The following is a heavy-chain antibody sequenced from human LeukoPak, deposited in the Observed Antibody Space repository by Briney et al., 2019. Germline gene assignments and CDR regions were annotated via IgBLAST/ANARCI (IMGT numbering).Heavy chain of an antibody. V-gene: IGHV3-23*01. D-gene: IGHD6-19*01. J-gene: IGHJ3*02. CDR3: AKSIIAVAGPDAFDI. Sequence: TGGSLRLSCAASGFTFSSYAMSWVRQAPGKGLEWVSAVSGSGGSTYYADSVKGRFTISRDNSKNTLYLQMNSLRAEDTAVHYCAKSIIAVAGPDAFDIWGQGTMVTVSS. CDR1: GFTFSSYA. CDR2: VSGSGGST.